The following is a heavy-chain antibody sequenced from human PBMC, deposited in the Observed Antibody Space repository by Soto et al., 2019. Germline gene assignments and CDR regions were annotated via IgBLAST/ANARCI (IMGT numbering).Heavy chain of an antibody. V-gene: IGHV1-46*01. Sequence: ASMKVSCKTSGYIFTAYSMHWVRQAPGQGLEWMGVVNPSGGSAHYAQSFEGRVTLTRDTSTSTFYMELSSLRSEDTAVYYCAREESCRGGTCYSEYFHHWGQGTLVTVSS. CDR1: GYIFTAYS. CDR3: AREESCRGGTCYSEYFHH. D-gene: IGHD2-15*01. CDR2: VNPSGGSA. J-gene: IGHJ1*01.